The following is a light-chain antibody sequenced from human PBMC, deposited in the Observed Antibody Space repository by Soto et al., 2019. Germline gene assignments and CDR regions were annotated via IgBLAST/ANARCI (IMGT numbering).Light chain of an antibody. CDR1: SGHSSYI. Sequence: QSVLTQSSSASASLGSSVNLTCTLYSGHSSYIIAWHQQQPGKAPRYLMKIEGSGSYSKGSGVPDRFSGSSSGADRYLTISNLQSEDETDYYCETWDSKTHVFGTGTKLTVL. CDR2: IEGSGSY. J-gene: IGLJ1*01. CDR3: ETWDSKTHV. V-gene: IGLV4-60*03.